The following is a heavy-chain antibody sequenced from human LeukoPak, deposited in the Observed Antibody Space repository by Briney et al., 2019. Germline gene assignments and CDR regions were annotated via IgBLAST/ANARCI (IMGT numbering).Heavy chain of an antibody. V-gene: IGHV5-51*07. CDR3: ARSSYYYDSSGYLKSGYYFDY. Sequence: KHGESLKISCKGSGYSFTSYWIGWVHQIPGKRLEWMGIIYPGDSDTRYSPSFQGQVTISADKSISTAYLQWSSLKASDTAMYYCARSSYYYDSSGYLKSGYYFDYWGQGTLVTVSS. CDR2: IYPGDSDT. J-gene: IGHJ4*02. CDR1: GYSFTSYW. D-gene: IGHD3-22*01.